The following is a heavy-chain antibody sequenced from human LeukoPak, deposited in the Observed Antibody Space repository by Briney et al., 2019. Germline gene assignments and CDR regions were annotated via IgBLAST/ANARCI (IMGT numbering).Heavy chain of an antibody. J-gene: IGHJ4*02. CDR2: INPSGGST. CDR3: AREEFAYYSFDY. CDR1: GYTFTSYY. V-gene: IGHV1-46*01. Sequence: ASVKVSCKASGYTFTSYYMHWVRQAPGQGLEWMGIINPSGGSTSYAQKFQGRATMTRDTSTSTVYMELSSLRSEDTAVYYCAREEFAYYSFDYWGQGTLVTVSS. D-gene: IGHD2-21*01.